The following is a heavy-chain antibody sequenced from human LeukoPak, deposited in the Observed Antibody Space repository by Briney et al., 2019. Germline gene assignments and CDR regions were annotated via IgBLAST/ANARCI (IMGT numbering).Heavy chain of an antibody. CDR3: ARHSSWIQLLFDY. J-gene: IGHJ4*02. D-gene: IGHD5-18*01. V-gene: IGHV4-59*08. CDR2: IYYSGST. Sequence: SETLSLTCTVSGGSISTYYWSWIRQPPGRGLEWIGYIYYSGSTNYNPSLKSRVTISVDTSKNQFSLKLSSVTAADTAVYYCARHSSWIQLLFDYWGQGTLVTVSS. CDR1: GGSISTYY.